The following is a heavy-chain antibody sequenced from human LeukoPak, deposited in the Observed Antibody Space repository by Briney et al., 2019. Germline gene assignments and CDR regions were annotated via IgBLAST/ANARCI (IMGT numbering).Heavy chain of an antibody. CDR2: IYYSGST. V-gene: IGHV4-59*01. D-gene: IGHD3-16*01. CDR3: ARRLYDIGPWFDP. Sequence: PSETLSLTCTVCGASISSYYWSWIRQPPGKGLEWIGYIYYSGSTNYNPSLKSRVTISVDTSKNQFSLNLSTVTAADTAVDYCARRLYDIGPWFDPRGQGTLVTVSS. CDR1: GASISSYY. J-gene: IGHJ5*02.